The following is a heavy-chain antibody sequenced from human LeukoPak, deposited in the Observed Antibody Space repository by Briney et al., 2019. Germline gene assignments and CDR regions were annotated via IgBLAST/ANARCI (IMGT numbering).Heavy chain of an antibody. J-gene: IGHJ4*02. CDR2: INGAGSSI. CDR3: ARGGDYKNDY. D-gene: IGHD4-17*01. V-gene: IGHV3-74*01. CDR1: GFTFSSYW. Sequence: GGSLRLSCAASGFTFSSYWMHWVRQTPGKGLVWVSRINGAGSSISYADSVKGRVTISRDNAKNTLYLQMNNLRAEDTSVYYCARGGDYKNDYWGQGTLVTVSS.